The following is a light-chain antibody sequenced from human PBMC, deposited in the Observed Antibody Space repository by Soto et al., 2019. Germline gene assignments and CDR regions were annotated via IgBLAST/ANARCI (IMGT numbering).Light chain of an antibody. V-gene: IGLV2-14*01. Sequence: QSALTQSASVSGSPGQSITISCTGTSSDVGGYKFVSWYQQHPGKAPKLIIFEVNNRPSGVSNRFSGSKSGNTASLTISGLQAEDEADYYCSSYISSNTLGFGGGTKLTVL. CDR1: SSDVGGYKF. CDR3: SSYISSNTLG. J-gene: IGLJ3*02. CDR2: EVN.